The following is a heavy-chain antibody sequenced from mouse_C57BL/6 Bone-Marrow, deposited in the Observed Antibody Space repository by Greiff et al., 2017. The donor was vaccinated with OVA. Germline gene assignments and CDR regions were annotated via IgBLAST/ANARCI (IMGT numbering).Heavy chain of an antibody. Sequence: EVMLVESGGDLVKPGGSLKLSCAASGFTFSSYGMSWVRQTPDKRLEWVATISSGGSYTYYPDSVKGRFTISRDNANNTLYLQMSSLQSEDTAMYYCARRGSAWYAYWGQGTLVTVAA. CDR2: ISSGGSYT. D-gene: IGHD4-1*01. CDR3: ARRGSAWYAY. V-gene: IGHV5-6*02. J-gene: IGHJ3*01. CDR1: GFTFSSYG.